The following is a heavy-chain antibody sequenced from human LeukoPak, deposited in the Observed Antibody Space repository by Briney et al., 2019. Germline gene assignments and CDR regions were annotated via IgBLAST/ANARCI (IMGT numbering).Heavy chain of an antibody. Sequence: ASVKVSCKASGYTFTGYYIHWARQAPGHGLEWMGWISPDNGDTHYAQKFQGRVTMTRDTSISTVYMELSRLRNDDTAVYYCSRRMAVAATFDYWGQGTLVTVSS. J-gene: IGHJ4*02. CDR2: ISPDNGDT. CDR1: GYTFTGYY. V-gene: IGHV1-2*02. D-gene: IGHD6-19*01. CDR3: SRRMAVAATFDY.